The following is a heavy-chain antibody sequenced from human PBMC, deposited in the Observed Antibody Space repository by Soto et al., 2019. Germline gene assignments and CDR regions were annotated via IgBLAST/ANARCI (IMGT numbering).Heavy chain of an antibody. V-gene: IGHV3-23*01. J-gene: IGHJ5*02. CDR1: GFTFSSYA. D-gene: IGHD3-10*01. Sequence: EVQLLESGGGLVQPGGSLRLSCAASGFTFSSYAMSWVRQAPGKGLEWVSAISGSGGSTYYADSVKGRFTISRDNSMNTLYLQMNSLRAEDTAVYYCALPRESRKLWFGEDNWFDPWAQGTLVTVSS. CDR2: ISGSGGST. CDR3: ALPRESRKLWFGEDNWFDP.